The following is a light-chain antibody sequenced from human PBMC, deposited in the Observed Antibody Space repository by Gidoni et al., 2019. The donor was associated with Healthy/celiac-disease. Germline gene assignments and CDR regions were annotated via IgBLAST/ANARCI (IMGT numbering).Light chain of an antibody. Sequence: DIQLTQSPSSRSASVGDRVTITCRASQSISSYLNSYQQKPGKAPNLLIYAASSFQSGVPSRFSGSGSGTDFTLTISSLQPADFVTSYCQQRSSTPPAFGGGTKVEIK. CDR1: QSISSY. J-gene: IGKJ4*01. V-gene: IGKV1-39*01. CDR2: AAS. CDR3: QQRSSTPPA.